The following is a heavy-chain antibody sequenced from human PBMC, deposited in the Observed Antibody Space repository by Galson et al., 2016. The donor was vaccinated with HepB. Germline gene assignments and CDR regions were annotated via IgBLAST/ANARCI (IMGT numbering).Heavy chain of an antibody. Sequence: SLRLSCAASGFTFSDYNMDWVRQAPGKGPEWVSYISSLSSYIYYADSVKGRFTLSRDNAQNSLYLQMNSLTAEDTAVHYCVRGNRLYYYYPMDVWGQGTTVTVSS. J-gene: IGHJ6*02. CDR1: GFTFSDYN. D-gene: IGHD3-16*02. V-gene: IGHV3-21*05. CDR3: VRGNRLYYYYPMDV. CDR2: ISSLSSYI.